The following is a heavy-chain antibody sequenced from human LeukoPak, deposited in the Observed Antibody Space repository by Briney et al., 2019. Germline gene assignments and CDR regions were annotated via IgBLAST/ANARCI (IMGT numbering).Heavy chain of an antibody. Sequence: GGSLRLSCAVSGFTIGNHGMHWVRQAAGKGLEWVAMISHDGRAEYYRDSVKGRLTISRDNSNNMLYLQMNSLRAEDTAVYYCARDAGGGARQAYCGGDCYSDYWGQGTLVTVSS. V-gene: IGHV3-30*03. CDR1: GFTIGNHG. CDR3: ARDAGGGARQAYCGGDCYSDY. D-gene: IGHD2-21*02. J-gene: IGHJ4*02. CDR2: ISHDGRAE.